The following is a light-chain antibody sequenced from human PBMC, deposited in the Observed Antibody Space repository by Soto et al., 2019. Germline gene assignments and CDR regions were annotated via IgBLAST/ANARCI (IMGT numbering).Light chain of an antibody. Sequence: QSVLTQPPSVSGAPGQRVTISCTGSSSNIGAGYDVHWYQQLPGTAPKLLIYANINRPAGVPDRFSGSKSGTSVSLAITGLQAEDEADYYCQSYDSSPSGYVFGTGTKLTVL. CDR2: ANI. J-gene: IGLJ1*01. CDR1: SSNIGAGYD. CDR3: QSYDSSPSGYV. V-gene: IGLV1-40*01.